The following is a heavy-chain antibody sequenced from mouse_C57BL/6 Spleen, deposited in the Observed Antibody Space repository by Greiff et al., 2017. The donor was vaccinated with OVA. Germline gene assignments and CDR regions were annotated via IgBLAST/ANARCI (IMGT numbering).Heavy chain of an antibody. D-gene: IGHD3-2*02. CDR2: INPSSGYT. CDR3: ARGETAQAGFAY. V-gene: IGHV1-4*01. Sequence: QVQLQQSGAELARPGASVKMSCKASGYTFTSYTMHWVKQRPGQGLEWIGYINPSSGYTKYNQKFKDKATLTADKSSSTAYMQLSSLTSEDSAVYYCARGETAQAGFAYWGQGTLVTVSA. J-gene: IGHJ3*01. CDR1: GYTFTSYT.